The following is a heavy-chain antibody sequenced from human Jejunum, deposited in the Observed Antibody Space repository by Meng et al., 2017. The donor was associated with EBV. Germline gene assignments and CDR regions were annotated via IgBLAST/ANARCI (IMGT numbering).Heavy chain of an antibody. CDR1: GGSISSGGYS. Sequence: QLQLQESGSGLVKPSETLSLTCAVSGGSISSGGYSWHWIRQPPGKGLQWIGYIYYSGSAYYTPSLKSRVTLSVDRSKNQFSLNLSSVTAADTAVYYCARGAYFDYWGQGTLVTVSS. CDR2: IYYSGSA. CDR3: ARGAYFDY. J-gene: IGHJ4*02. V-gene: IGHV4-30-2*01.